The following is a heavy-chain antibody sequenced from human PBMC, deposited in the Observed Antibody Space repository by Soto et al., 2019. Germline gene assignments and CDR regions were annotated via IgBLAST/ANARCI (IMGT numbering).Heavy chain of an antibody. D-gene: IGHD5-18*01. CDR3: ARVYGYGYGHFDF. V-gene: IGHV1-18*01. J-gene: IGHJ4*02. CDR2: ISAHNGYT. CDR1: GCIFTKHG. Sequence: QVQLVQSGAEVREPGASVKVSCKTSGCIFTKHGISWVRQAPGQGLEWLGWISAHNGYTNYAENFQGRLTLTTNRSASTAYMELRSLRSDDTAIYYCARVYGYGYGHFDFWGQGTLVTASS.